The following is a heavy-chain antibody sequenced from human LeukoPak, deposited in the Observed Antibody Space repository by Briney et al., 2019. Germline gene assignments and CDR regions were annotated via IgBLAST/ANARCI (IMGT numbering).Heavy chain of an antibody. CDR1: GFTFSSNS. Sequence: GGSLRLSCAASGFTFSSNSMNWVRQAPGKGLEWVSSISSSSSYIYYADSVKGRFTISRDNAKNSLYLQMNSLRAEDTAVYYCARDLKGKGYSGYDTVGYWGQGTLVTVSS. D-gene: IGHD5-12*01. J-gene: IGHJ4*02. CDR3: ARDLKGKGYSGYDTVGY. CDR2: ISSSSSYI. V-gene: IGHV3-21*01.